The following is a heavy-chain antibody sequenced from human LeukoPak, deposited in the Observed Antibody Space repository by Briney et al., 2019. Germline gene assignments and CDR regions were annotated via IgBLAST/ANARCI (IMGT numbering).Heavy chain of an antibody. J-gene: IGHJ3*01. CDR1: GFTFSSYW. CDR3: ARDGGYYGSGIF. CDR2: IKQDGSEK. Sequence: GGTLRLSCAASGFTFSSYWMSWVRQAPGKGLEWVANIKQDGSEKHYVDSVKGRFTISRDNAKNSLHLQMNSLRAEDTAVYYCARDGGYYGSGIFRGQGTMVTVSS. V-gene: IGHV3-7*01. D-gene: IGHD3-10*01.